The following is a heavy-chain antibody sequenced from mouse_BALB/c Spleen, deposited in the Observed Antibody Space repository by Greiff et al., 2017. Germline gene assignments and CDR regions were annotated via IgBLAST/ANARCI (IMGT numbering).Heavy chain of an antibody. D-gene: IGHD2-14*01. CDR3: ARGGLYYRYDDYAMDY. CDR2: ISSGSSTI. CDR1: GFTFSSFG. J-gene: IGHJ4*01. V-gene: IGHV5-17*02. Sequence: EVQLVESGGGLVQPGGSRKLSCAASGFTFSSFGMHWVRQAPEKGLEWVAYISSGSSTIYYADTVKGRFTISRDNPKNTLFLQMTSLRSEDTAMYYCARGGLYYRYDDYAMDYWGQGTSVTVSS.